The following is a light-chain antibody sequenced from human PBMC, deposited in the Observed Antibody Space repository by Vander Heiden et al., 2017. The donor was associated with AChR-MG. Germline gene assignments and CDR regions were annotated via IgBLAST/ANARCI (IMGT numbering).Light chain of an antibody. CDR3: QQSYSTTALT. J-gene: IGKJ4*01. CDR1: QTVSSY. CDR2: AAS. Sequence: DIQMTQSPSSLSASVGDRVAITCRASQTVSSYLSWYQEKPGKAPTLLIYAASTLQSGVPSRFIGSGCGTDFTLTISSLQPEDFATYYCQQSYSTTALTFGGGTKVEIK. V-gene: IGKV1-39*01.